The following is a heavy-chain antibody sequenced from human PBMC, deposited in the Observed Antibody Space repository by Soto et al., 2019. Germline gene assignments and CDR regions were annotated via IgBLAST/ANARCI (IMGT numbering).Heavy chain of an antibody. V-gene: IGHV1-18*04. D-gene: IGHD3-3*01. CDR1: GYTFTSYG. CDR3: ARDKSFLTIFGVVIEENYHYYGMDV. Sequence: ASVKVSCKASGYTFTSYGISWVRQAPGQGLEWMGWISAYNGNTNYAQKLQGRVTMTTDTSTSTAYMELRSLRSDDTAVYYCARDKSFLTIFGVVIEENYHYYGMDVWGQGTTVTVSS. J-gene: IGHJ6*02. CDR2: ISAYNGNT.